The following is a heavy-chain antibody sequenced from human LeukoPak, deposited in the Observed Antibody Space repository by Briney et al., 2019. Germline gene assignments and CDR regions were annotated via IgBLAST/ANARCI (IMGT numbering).Heavy chain of an antibody. CDR1: GGSVSSYY. V-gene: IGHV4-59*08. D-gene: IGHD1-14*01. J-gene: IGHJ4*02. CDR2: IHNSGRT. CDR3: ARHGTISSESYFDY. Sequence: PSETLSLTCSVSGGSVSSYYWSWIRQSPGKGLQWIGYIHNSGRTNYNPSLKSRVTGFVDTSKNQVSLRLSSVTAADTAVYYCARHGTISSESYFDYWGQGALVTVSS.